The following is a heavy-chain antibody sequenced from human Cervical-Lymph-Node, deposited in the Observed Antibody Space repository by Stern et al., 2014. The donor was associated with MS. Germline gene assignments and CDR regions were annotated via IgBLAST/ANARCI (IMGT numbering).Heavy chain of an antibody. V-gene: IGHV1-24*01. CDR3: ATPLTRYDSSGFDY. J-gene: IGHJ4*02. D-gene: IGHD3-22*01. CDR1: GYTLTELS. CDR2: FEPEDGET. Sequence: QDQLVQSGAEVKKPWASVKVSCKVSGYTLTELSMHWVRPAPGQGLEWMGGFEPEDGETIYAQKVHGRVTMTEDASTDTAYMELSSLRSEDTAVYYCATPLTRYDSSGFDYWGQGTLVTVSS.